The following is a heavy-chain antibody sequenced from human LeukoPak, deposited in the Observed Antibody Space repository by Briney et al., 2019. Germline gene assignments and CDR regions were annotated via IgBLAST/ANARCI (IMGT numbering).Heavy chain of an antibody. J-gene: IGHJ4*02. CDR1: GYTFSDYY. CDR2: INPNSGVT. V-gene: IGHV1-2*06. CDR3: ARQSEPKGDY. Sequence: ASVKVSCKASGYTFSDYYIHWVRQAPGQGLEWMGRINPNSGVTNYAKNFQGRVTITRDTSTSTASMELSSLRSDDTAVYYRARQSEPKGDYWGQGTLVTVSS.